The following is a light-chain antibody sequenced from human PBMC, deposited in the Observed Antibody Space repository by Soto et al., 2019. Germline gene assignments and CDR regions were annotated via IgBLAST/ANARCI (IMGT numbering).Light chain of an antibody. CDR2: VIS. Sequence: EIVVTQSPVSLSASLGDRVTISCRASQSVGNNVNWYQHKSGKTLNLIIFVISTRDDGVPSRFSGSGSGTDFSPTTISLQSEEFAVDYCQQYNICRSITFGQGTRLEIK. J-gene: IGKJ5*01. CDR3: QQYNICRSIT. CDR1: QSVGNN. V-gene: IGKV3-15*01.